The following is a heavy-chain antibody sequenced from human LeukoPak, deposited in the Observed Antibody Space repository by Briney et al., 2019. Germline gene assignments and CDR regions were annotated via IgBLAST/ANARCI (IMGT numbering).Heavy chain of an antibody. CDR2: INHSGST. CDR3: ARARITMVRGTRYFDY. CDR1: GGSFSGYY. D-gene: IGHD3-10*01. Sequence: SETLSLTCAVYGGSFSGYYWSWIRQPPGKGLEWIGEINHSGSTNYNPSLKSRVTISVDTSKNQSSLKLSSVTTADTAVYYCARARITMVRGTRYFDYWGQGTLVTVSS. J-gene: IGHJ4*02. V-gene: IGHV4-34*01.